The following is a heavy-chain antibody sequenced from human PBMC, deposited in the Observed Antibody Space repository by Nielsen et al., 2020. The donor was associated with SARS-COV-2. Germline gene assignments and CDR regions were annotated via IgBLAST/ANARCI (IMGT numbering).Heavy chain of an antibody. J-gene: IGHJ4*02. D-gene: IGHD3-16*01. CDR2: ISSSSSTI. CDR1: GFTFSSYG. CDR3: ARDGGRCRGDY. Sequence: GGSLRLSCAASGFTFSSYGMHWVRQAPGKGLEWVSYISSSSSTIYYADSVKGRFTISRDNAKNSLYLQMNSLRAEDTAVYYCARDGGRCRGDYWGQGTLVTVSS. V-gene: IGHV3-48*01.